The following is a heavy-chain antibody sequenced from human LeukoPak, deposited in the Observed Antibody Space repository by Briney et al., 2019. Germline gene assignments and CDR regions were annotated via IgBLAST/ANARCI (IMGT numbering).Heavy chain of an antibody. V-gene: IGHV1-18*04. CDR1: GYTFTSYG. CDR2: ISAYNGNT. Sequence: ASVKVSCKASGYTFTSYGISWVRQAPGQGLEWIGWISAYNGNTNYAQKLQGRVTMTTDTSTSTAYMELRSLRSDDTAVYYCARDIVVVPAAIYYYYYGMDVWGNGTTVTVSS. D-gene: IGHD2-2*01. J-gene: IGHJ6*04. CDR3: ARDIVVVPAAIYYYYYGMDV.